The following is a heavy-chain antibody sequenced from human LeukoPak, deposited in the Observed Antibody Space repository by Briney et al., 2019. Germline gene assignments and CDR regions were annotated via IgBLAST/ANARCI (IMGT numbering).Heavy chain of an antibody. Sequence: GGSLRLSCAASGFTFDDYAMHWVRQAPGKGLEWVSGISWNSGSIGYADSVKGRFTISRDNAKNSLYLQMNSLRAEDTALYYCAKARGSYASHAFDIWGQGTMVTVSS. D-gene: IGHD1-26*01. J-gene: IGHJ3*02. CDR1: GFTFDDYA. CDR2: ISWNSGSI. V-gene: IGHV3-9*01. CDR3: AKARGSYASHAFDI.